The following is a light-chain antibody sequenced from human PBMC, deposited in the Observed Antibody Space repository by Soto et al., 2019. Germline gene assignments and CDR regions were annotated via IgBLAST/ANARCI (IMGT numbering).Light chain of an antibody. CDR3: SSYAGSSALAV. J-gene: IGLJ2*01. CDR1: SSDVGGYNY. V-gene: IGLV2-14*01. Sequence: QSVLPQPASVSGSPGQSITISCTGTSSDVGGYNYVSWYQQHPGKAPKLMIYDVSNRPSGVSNRFAGSKSGNTASLTISGLQAEDEADYYCSSYAGSSALAVFGGGTQLTVL. CDR2: DVS.